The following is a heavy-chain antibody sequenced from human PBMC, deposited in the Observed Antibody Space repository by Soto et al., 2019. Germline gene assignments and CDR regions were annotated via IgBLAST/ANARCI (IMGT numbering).Heavy chain of an antibody. CDR2: INPNSGGT. V-gene: IGHV1-2*04. D-gene: IGHD7-27*01. CDR3: VGAPVSGDKGAFDI. Sequence: ASVKVSCKASGYTFTGYYMHWVRQAPGQGLEWMGWINPNSGGTNYAQKFQGWVTMTRDTSISTAYMELSRLRSDDTAVYYCVGAPVSGDKGAFDIWGQGTMVTVSS. CDR1: GYTFTGYY. J-gene: IGHJ3*02.